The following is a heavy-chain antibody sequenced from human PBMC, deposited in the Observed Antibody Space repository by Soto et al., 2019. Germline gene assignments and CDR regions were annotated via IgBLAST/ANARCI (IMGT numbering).Heavy chain of an antibody. CDR3: ASYGYSSSPFYYYGMDV. D-gene: IGHD6-13*01. CDR2: NNTNSGGT. Sequence: DSVKVSCKASGYTLTGYYMHWVRQAPGQGLEWMGWNNTNSGGTNYAQKFQGRVTMTRDTSISTAYMELSRLRSDDTAVYYCASYGYSSSPFYYYGMDVWGQVTSVTVS. CDR1: GYTLTGYY. J-gene: IGHJ6*02. V-gene: IGHV1-2*02.